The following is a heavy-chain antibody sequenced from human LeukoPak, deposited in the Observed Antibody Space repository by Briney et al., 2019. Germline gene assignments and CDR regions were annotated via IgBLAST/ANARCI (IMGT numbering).Heavy chain of an antibody. D-gene: IGHD5-12*01. V-gene: IGHV3-48*04. Sequence: GGSLRLSCAASGFTFAGHSMNWVRQTPGKGLDWVSYISSSSDTIYYADSVKGRFTISRDNAKNSLYPQMHSLRVEDTAVYYCARALVATPDYYYYYYYMDVWGKGTTVTVSS. J-gene: IGHJ6*03. CDR2: ISSSSDTI. CDR3: ARALVATPDYYYYYYYMDV. CDR1: GFTFAGHS.